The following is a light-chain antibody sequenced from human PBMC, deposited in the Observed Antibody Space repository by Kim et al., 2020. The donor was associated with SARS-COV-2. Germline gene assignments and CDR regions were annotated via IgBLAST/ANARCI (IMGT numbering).Light chain of an antibody. V-gene: IGKV1-33*01. CDR2: DAS. J-gene: IGKJ1*01. Sequence: DIQMTQSPSSLSASVGDTVTITCRASQDISSYLAWYQQKPGKAPKPLIYDASNLQRGVPSRFSGSGSGTAFTFTVNSLQPEDIATYYCQQYDDDPRTFGQGTKVEIK. CDR3: QQYDDDPRT. CDR1: QDISSY.